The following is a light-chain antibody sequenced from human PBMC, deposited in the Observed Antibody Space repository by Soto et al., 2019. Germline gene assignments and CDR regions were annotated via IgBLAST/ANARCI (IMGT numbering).Light chain of an antibody. J-gene: IGLJ1*01. V-gene: IGLV2-14*01. CDR1: SSDVGSFNY. CDR2: EVR. CDR3: STYTSSSAGV. Sequence: SALTQPASVSGSPGQSITISCTGTSSDVGSFNYVSWYQQHPGKTPKLLIYEVRLRPTGVSDRFSGSKSGNTASLTISGLQAEDEADYYCSTYTSSSAGVFGTGTKLTVL.